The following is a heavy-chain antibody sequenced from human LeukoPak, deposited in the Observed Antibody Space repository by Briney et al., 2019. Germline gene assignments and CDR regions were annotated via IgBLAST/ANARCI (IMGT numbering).Heavy chain of an antibody. CDR2: IYYSGST. D-gene: IGHD6-19*01. V-gene: IGHV4-31*03. J-gene: IGHJ4*02. Sequence: SQTLSLTCTVSGGSISSGGYYWSWIRQHPGKGLEWIGYIYYSGSTYYNPSLKSRVTISVDTSKNQFSLKLSSVTAADTAVYYCARRRPSFSGWYFDYWGQGTLVTVSS. CDR1: GGSISSGGYY. CDR3: ARRRPSFSGWYFDY.